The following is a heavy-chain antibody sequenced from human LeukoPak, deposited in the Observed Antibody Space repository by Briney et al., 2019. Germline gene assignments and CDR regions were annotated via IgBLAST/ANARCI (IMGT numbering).Heavy chain of an antibody. V-gene: IGHV3-48*03. CDR1: GFTFSSYE. CDR3: AKDGIAVASGWFDP. CDR2: ISSSGSTI. Sequence: GGSLRLSCAASGFTFSSYEMNWVRQAPGKGLEWVSYISSSGSTIYYADSVKGRFTISRDNAKNSLYLQMNSLRAEDTAVYYCAKDGIAVASGWFDPWGQGTLVTVSS. D-gene: IGHD6-19*01. J-gene: IGHJ5*02.